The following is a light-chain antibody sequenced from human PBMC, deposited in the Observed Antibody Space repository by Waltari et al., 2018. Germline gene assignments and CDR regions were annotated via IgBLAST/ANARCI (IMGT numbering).Light chain of an antibody. V-gene: IGKV2-28*01. J-gene: IGKJ4*01. CDR1: QSLLSSNGNNY. Sequence: DIVMTQSPLSLPVTPGEPASISCRSSQSLLSSNGNNYLDWYLQKPGQSPQLLIYLGSNRAAGVPDRFSGSGSGTDFTLKISRVEAEDVGVYYCAQVLHTPLTFGGWTKVEIK. CDR3: AQVLHTPLT. CDR2: LGS.